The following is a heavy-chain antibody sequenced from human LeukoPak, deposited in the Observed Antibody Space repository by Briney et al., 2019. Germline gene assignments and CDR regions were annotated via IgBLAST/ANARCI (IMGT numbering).Heavy chain of an antibody. D-gene: IGHD6-13*01. CDR2: IHPGDSDT. V-gene: IGHV5-51*01. J-gene: IGHJ4*02. CDR1: GYIFTSDW. CDR3: ARSIAAAGRGPWYFDY. Sequence: KCGESLKISCKVSGYIFTSDWIGWVRQVPGKGLEWMGIIHPGDSDTRYSPSFQGQVTISADKSISTAYLQWSSLKASDTAMYYCARSIAAAGRGPWYFDYWGQGTLVTVSS.